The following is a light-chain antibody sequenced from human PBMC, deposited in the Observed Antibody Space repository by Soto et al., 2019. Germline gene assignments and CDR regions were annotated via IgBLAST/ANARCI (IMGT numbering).Light chain of an antibody. CDR1: QGISNY. CDR3: QKYNSAPIFT. CDR2: AAS. Sequence: DIQMTQSPSSLSASVGDRVTITCRASQGISNYLAWYQQKPGKVLKLLIYAASTLQSGVPSRFSGSGSGTDFTLTISSLQPEDVATYYCQKYNSAPIFTFGPGTKVDIK. V-gene: IGKV1-27*01. J-gene: IGKJ3*01.